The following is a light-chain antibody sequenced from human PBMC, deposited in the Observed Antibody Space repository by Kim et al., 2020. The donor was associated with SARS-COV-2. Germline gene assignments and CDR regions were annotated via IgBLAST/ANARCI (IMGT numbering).Light chain of an antibody. J-gene: IGLJ3*02. CDR3: SSYTTSFTRV. V-gene: IGLV2-18*02. CDR1: SIDVGTYTR. Sequence: GQSITNSSTGTSIDVGTYTRITWYQQPTRTTPKLRIYEVTHRPSGVPDRFSESKSGNSASLTISGLQAEEEATYYCSSYTTSFTRVFGGGTKVTVL. CDR2: EVT.